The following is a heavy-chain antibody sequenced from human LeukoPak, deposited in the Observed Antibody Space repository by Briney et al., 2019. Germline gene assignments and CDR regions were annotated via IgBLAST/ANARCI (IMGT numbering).Heavy chain of an antibody. CDR3: AKGFPVDY. D-gene: IGHD3-3*01. Sequence: GGSLRLSCVASGFPFTSYAMTWVRQAPGKGLEWVSSISGGGSVTYYADSVKGRFIVSTDNPKNTLYLQMNSLRAEDTAIYYCAKGFPVDYWGQGTLVTVSS. J-gene: IGHJ4*02. V-gene: IGHV3-23*01. CDR2: ISGGGSVT. CDR1: GFPFTSYA.